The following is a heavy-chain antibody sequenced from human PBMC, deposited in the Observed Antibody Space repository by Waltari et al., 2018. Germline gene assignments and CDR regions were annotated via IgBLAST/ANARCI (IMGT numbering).Heavy chain of an antibody. CDR1: GYSFTSYW. J-gene: IGHJ3*02. Sequence: EVQLVQSGAEVKKPGESLKISCKGSGYSFTSYWIGWVRQMPGKGLEWMGIIYPGDSDTRYSPSFQGQVTISADKSISTAYLQWSSLKASDTAMYYCARGGDCSSTSCYTITSTAFDIWAKGQWSPSLQ. V-gene: IGHV5-51*01. CDR3: ARGGDCSSTSCYTITSTAFDI. CDR2: IYPGDSDT. D-gene: IGHD2-2*02.